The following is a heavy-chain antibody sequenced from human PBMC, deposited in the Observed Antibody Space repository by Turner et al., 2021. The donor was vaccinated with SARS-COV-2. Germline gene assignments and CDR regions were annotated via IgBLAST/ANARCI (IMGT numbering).Heavy chain of an antibody. V-gene: IGHV1-24*01. CDR1: GYTLTELS. CDR3: ATDRGYCSSTRCYRGNFDY. J-gene: IGHJ4*02. CDR2: FDPEDGET. D-gene: IGHD2-2*01. Sequence: HVQLVQFGAEVKKPGASVKVSCKVSGYTLTELSMPWVRQAPGKGLEWMGGFDPEDGETIYAQKFQGRVTMTEDTSTDTDYMGLSSMRSEDTAVYYCATDRGYCSSTRCYRGNFDYWGKGTLVTVSS.